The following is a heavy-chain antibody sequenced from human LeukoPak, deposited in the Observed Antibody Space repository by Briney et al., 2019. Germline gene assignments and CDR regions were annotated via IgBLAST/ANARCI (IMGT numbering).Heavy chain of an antibody. J-gene: IGHJ4*02. CDR3: ARDIERERGGYYFDY. D-gene: IGHD3-16*01. CDR1: GYTFTGYY. Sequence: ASVKVSCKASGYTFTGYYMHWVRQAPGQGHEWMGWINPNSGGTNYAQKFQGRVTMTRDTSISTAYMELSRLRSDGTAVYYCARDIERERGGYYFDYWGQGTLVTVSS. V-gene: IGHV1-2*02. CDR2: INPNSGGT.